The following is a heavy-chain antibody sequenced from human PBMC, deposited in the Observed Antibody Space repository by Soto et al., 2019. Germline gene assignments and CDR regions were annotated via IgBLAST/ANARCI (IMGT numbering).Heavy chain of an antibody. J-gene: IGHJ3*02. D-gene: IGHD6-25*01. CDR2: IWYDGSNK. CDR1: GFTFSSYG. CDR3: ASCGSAFRAARDAFDI. Sequence: QVQLVESGGGVVQPGRSLRLSCAASGFTFSSYGMHWVRQASGKGREWVAVIWYDGSNKYYADSVKGRFTISRDNSKNTLYLQMDTLRAEDTAVYYCASCGSAFRAARDAFDIWGQGTMVTVSS. V-gene: IGHV3-33*01.